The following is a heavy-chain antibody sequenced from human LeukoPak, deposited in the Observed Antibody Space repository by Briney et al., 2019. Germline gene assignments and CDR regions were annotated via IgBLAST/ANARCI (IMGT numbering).Heavy chain of an antibody. CDR3: AICDETGTTRWFDP. Sequence: GASVKVSCKASGYTFINYCMHWVRQAPGQGLEWMGLISPSGSTTYAQNFQGRVTMTRDTSTSTLYMELSSLRSDDTAIYYCAICDETGTTRWFDPWGQGTLVTVSS. J-gene: IGHJ5*02. CDR1: GYTFINYC. D-gene: IGHD1-7*01. V-gene: IGHV1-46*01. CDR2: ISPSGST.